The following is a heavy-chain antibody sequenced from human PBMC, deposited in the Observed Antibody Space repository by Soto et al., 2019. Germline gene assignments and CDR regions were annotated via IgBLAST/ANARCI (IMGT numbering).Heavy chain of an antibody. Sequence: ASVKVSCKASGYTFTSYDINWVRQATGQGLEWMGWMNPNSGNTGYAQKFQGRVTMTRNTSISTAYMELGSLRSEDTAVYYCARGQYTYYDYIWGSSDYWGQGTLVTVSS. CDR1: GYTFTSYD. V-gene: IGHV1-8*01. CDR3: ARGQYTYYDYIWGSSDY. J-gene: IGHJ4*02. CDR2: MNPNSGNT. D-gene: IGHD3-16*01.